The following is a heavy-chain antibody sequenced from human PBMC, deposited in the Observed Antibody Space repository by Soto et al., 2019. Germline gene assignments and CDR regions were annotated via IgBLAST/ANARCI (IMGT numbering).Heavy chain of an antibody. V-gene: IGHV4-31*03. CDR2: IYYSGST. D-gene: IGHD6-13*01. CDR3: ARAKKGIEAAESCFDP. CDR1: GGSISSGGYY. J-gene: IGHJ5*02. Sequence: SETLSLTCTVSGGSISSGGYYWSWIRQHPGRGLEWIGYIYYSGSTYYNPSLKSRVTISVDTSKNQFSLKLSSVTAADTAVYYVARAKKGIEAAESCFDPWGQGTLVTVSS.